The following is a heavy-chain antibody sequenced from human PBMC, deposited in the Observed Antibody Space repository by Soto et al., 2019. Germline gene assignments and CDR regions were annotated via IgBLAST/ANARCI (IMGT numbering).Heavy chain of an antibody. J-gene: IGHJ4*02. Sequence: SETLSLTCAVYGGSFSGYYWSWIRQPPGKGLEWIGEINHSGSTNYNPSLKSRVTISVDTSKNQFSLKLSSVTAADTAVYYCARGLNTAMVVGPYFDYWGQGTLVTVSS. V-gene: IGHV4-34*01. CDR3: ARGLNTAMVVGPYFDY. CDR1: GGSFSGYY. CDR2: INHSGST. D-gene: IGHD5-18*01.